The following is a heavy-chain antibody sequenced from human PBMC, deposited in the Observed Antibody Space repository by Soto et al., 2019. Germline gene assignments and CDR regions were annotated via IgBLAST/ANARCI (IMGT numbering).Heavy chain of an antibody. V-gene: IGHV4-34*01. J-gene: IGHJ4*02. D-gene: IGHD2-21*01. CDR2: INHSGST. CDR1: GGSFSGYY. CDR3: SRNVVEIRPSPPDY. Sequence: QVQLQQWGAGLLKPSETLSLTCAVYGGSFSGYYWSWIRQPPGKGREWIGEINHSGSTNYNPSLKSRVTISVDTSKNQCSLKLSSVTAADTAVYYCSRNVVEIRPSPPDYWGQGTLVTVSS.